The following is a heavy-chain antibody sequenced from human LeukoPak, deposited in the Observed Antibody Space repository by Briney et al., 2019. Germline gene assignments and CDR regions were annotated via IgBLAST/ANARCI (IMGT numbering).Heavy chain of an antibody. Sequence: RGASLKISCKGSGYTFTSYWISWVRQMPGKGLEWMGRIDPTDSYTNYSPSFQGHVTISADESIRTAYLQWSSLKASDTAIYYCARLQGMITFGGLVVYWGQGTLVTVSS. CDR3: ARLQGMITFGGLVVY. CDR1: GYTFTSYW. D-gene: IGHD3-16*02. V-gene: IGHV5-10-1*01. CDR2: IDPTDSYT. J-gene: IGHJ4*02.